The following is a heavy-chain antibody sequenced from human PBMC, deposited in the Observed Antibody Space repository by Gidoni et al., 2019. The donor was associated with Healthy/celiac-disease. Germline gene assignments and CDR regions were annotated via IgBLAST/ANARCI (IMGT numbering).Heavy chain of an antibody. CDR2: ISWNSGSI. J-gene: IGHJ5*02. CDR1: EFPLDVYA. D-gene: IGHD3-22*01. Sequence: VQLVESGGGLVQPGGSLRLPCAPSEFPLDVYAMHWVRQAPGKGLGWVSGISWNSGSIGYADSVKGRFTISRDNAKNSLYLQMNSLRAEDTALYYCAKDPSDDSSGRGWFDPWGQGTLVTVSS. V-gene: IGHV3-9*01. CDR3: AKDPSDDSSGRGWFDP.